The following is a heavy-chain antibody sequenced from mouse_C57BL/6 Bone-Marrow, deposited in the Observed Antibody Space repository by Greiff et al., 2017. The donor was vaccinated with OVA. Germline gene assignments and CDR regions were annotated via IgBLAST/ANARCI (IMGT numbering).Heavy chain of an antibody. D-gene: IGHD1-1*01. CDR2: IDPNSGCT. J-gene: IGHJ2*01. CDR3: ARGDYYGSSTDY. Sequence: QVQLQQSGAELVKPGASVTLSCTASGYTFTSYWMHWVKQRPGQGLEWIGVIDPNSGCTNYNAQFKSKATLTVDTSSSTAYMQLSSLTSVNSAVYYCARGDYYGSSTDYWGQGNTLTVSS. V-gene: IGHV1-64*01. CDR1: GYTFTSYW.